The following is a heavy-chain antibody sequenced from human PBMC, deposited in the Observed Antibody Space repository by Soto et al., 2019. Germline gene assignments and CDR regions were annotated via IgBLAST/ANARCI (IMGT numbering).Heavy chain of an antibody. V-gene: IGHV1-69*13. CDR1: GGTYSSHA. J-gene: IGHJ4*02. CDR3: ARDTNYYDSSGYSTPFDY. CDR2: IIPIFGTA. D-gene: IGHD3-22*01. Sequence: SVKVSCKASGGTYSSHAISWVRQAPGQGLEWMGGIIPIFGTANYAQKFQGRVTITADESTSTAYMELSSLRSEDTAVYYCARDTNYYDSSGYSTPFDYWGQGTLVTVSS.